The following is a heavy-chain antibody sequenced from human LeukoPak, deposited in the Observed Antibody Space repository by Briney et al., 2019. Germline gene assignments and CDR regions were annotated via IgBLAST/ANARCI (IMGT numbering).Heavy chain of an antibody. CDR2: LRYDGGTK. J-gene: IGHJ4*02. V-gene: IGHV3-30*02. CDR1: GFTFSNYG. CDR3: AKDDGAVAVNYFDY. Sequence: PGGSLRLSCAVSGFTFSNYGMHWVRQAPGKGLEWVAFLRYDGGTKYYADSVKGRFTISRDNSKNTVYLQMNSLRAEDTAIYYCAKDDGAVAVNYFDYWGQGTLVTVSS. D-gene: IGHD6-19*01.